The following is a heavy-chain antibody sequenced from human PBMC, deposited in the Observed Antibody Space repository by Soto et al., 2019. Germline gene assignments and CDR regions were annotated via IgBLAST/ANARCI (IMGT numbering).Heavy chain of an antibody. V-gene: IGHV4-30-4*01. J-gene: IGHJ5*02. CDR3: ARDGLYWFDP. Sequence: SETLSLTCTVSGGSISSGDYYWSWIRQPPGKGLEWIGYIYYSGSTYYNPSLKSRVTISVDASKNQFSPKLSSVTAADTAVYYCARDGLYWFDPWGQGTLVTSPQ. CDR1: GGSISSGDYY. CDR2: IYYSGST. D-gene: IGHD3-22*01.